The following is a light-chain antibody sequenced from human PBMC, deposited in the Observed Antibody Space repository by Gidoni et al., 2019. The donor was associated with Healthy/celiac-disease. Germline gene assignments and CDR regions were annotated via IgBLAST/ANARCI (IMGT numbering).Light chain of an antibody. V-gene: IGKV3-11*01. Sequence: EIALTQSPATLSLSPGERATLSCRASQSVSSYLAWYQQKPGKAPRLLIYDASNRATGIPARFSGSGSGTDFTLTISSLEPEDFAVYYCQQRSNWPLTFGGGTKVEIK. J-gene: IGKJ4*01. CDR1: QSVSSY. CDR3: QQRSNWPLT. CDR2: DAS.